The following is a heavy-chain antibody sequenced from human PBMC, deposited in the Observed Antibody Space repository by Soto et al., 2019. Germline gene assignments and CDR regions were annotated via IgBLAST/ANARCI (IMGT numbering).Heavy chain of an antibody. D-gene: IGHD3-22*01. Sequence: ASVKVSCKASGYTFTSYYMHWVRQAPGQGLEWMGIINPSGGSTSYAQKFQGRVTMTRDTSTSTVYMELSSLRSEDTAVYYCAKGITGPKGYDSSGYYSGLDYWGQGTLVTVSS. CDR2: INPSGGST. J-gene: IGHJ4*02. CDR3: AKGITGPKGYDSSGYYSGLDY. CDR1: GYTFTSYY. V-gene: IGHV1-46*01.